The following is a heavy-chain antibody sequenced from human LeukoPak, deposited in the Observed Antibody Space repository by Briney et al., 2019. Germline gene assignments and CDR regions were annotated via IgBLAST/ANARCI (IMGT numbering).Heavy chain of an antibody. Sequence: ASVKVSSKASGYTFTSYYMHWVRPAPGQGLEWMGLINPSGGSTSYAQKFQGRVTMTRDTSTSTVYMELSSLRSEDTAVYYCARGVRVYYGDYGWFDSWGQGPLVTVSS. V-gene: IGHV1-46*01. CDR1: GYTFTSYY. D-gene: IGHD4-17*01. CDR3: ARGVRVYYGDYGWFDS. CDR2: INPSGGST. J-gene: IGHJ5*01.